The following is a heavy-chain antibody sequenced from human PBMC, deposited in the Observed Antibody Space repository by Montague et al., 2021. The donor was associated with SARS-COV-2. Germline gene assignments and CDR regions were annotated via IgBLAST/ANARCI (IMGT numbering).Heavy chain of an antibody. CDR3: ARGRQHFNMIVVVMTGGEYYFDY. CDR2: INHRGTS. Sequence: SETLSLTCAVYGGSFSDYYWSWIRQPPGKGLEWIGEINHRGTSKYNTSLKSRVSLSLDTPKNQFSLYLSSVTAADTAVYYCARGRQHFNMIVVVMTGGEYYFDYWGQGTLVTVSS. CDR1: GGSFSDYY. D-gene: IGHD3-22*01. V-gene: IGHV4-34*01. J-gene: IGHJ4*02.